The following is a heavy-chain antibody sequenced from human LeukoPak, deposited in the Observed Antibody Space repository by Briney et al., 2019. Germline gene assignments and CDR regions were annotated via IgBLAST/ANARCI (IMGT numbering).Heavy chain of an antibody. V-gene: IGHV3-9*01. D-gene: IGHD6-13*01. Sequence: PGGPLRLSCAASGLTFDNYAMHWVRQAPGKGLEWVSGINWNSISIGYADSVKGRFTISRDNAKNSLYLQMNSLRAEDTALYYCARDHPLIAATGSFDYWGQGTLVTVSS. CDR1: GLTFDNYA. CDR2: INWNSISI. J-gene: IGHJ4*02. CDR3: ARDHPLIAATGSFDY.